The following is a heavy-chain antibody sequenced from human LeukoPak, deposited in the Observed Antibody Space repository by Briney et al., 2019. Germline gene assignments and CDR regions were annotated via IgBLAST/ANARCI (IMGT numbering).Heavy chain of an antibody. CDR2: INHSGST. J-gene: IGHJ4*02. CDR3: ARERSIAARHPLY. CDR1: GGSFSGYY. Sequence: SETLSLTCAVYGGSFSGYYWSWIRQPPGKGLEWIGEINHSGSTNYNPSLKSRVTISVDTSKNQFSLKLSSVTAVDTAVYYCARERSIAARHPLYRGQGTLVTVSS. V-gene: IGHV4-34*01. D-gene: IGHD6-6*01.